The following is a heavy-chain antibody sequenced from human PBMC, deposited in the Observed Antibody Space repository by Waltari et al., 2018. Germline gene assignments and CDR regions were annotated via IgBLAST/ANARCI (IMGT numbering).Heavy chain of an antibody. V-gene: IGHV4-38-2*01. CDR2: IYHSGGT. CDR1: GYSISSGYY. D-gene: IGHD6-13*01. Sequence: QVQLQESGPGLVKPSETLSLTCAVSGYSISSGYYWGWIRQPPGKGLGWSGNIYHSGGTHYNPSLKSRVTISVDTSKNQFSLKLSSVTAADTAVYYCARRAAITAAGPTYYMDVWGKGTTVTVSS. CDR3: ARRAAITAAGPTYYMDV. J-gene: IGHJ6*03.